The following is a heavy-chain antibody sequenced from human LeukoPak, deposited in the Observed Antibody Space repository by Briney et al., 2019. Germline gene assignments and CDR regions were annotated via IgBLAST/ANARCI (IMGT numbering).Heavy chain of an antibody. CDR2: IWYDGSNK. CDR3: ARDRWGLVGSDY. D-gene: IGHD1-26*01. V-gene: IGHV3-33*01. J-gene: IGHJ4*02. Sequence: GGSLRLSCAASGFTFSSYGMHWVRQAPGKGLEWVAVIWYDGSNKYYADSVKGRFTISRDNSKNTLYLQMNSLRAEDTAVYYCARDRWGLVGSDYWGQGTLVTVSS. CDR1: GFTFSSYG.